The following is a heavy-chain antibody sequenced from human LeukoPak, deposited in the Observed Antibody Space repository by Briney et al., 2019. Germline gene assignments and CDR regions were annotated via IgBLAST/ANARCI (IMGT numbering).Heavy chain of an antibody. CDR2: IYYSGST. J-gene: IGHJ6*03. CDR1: GVSISSYY. V-gene: IGHV4-59*01. CDR3: ARVPRYDFWSGYLYSYYMDV. D-gene: IGHD3-3*01. Sequence: PSETLSRTGTVSGVSISSYYWRWIRQPPGKGREGMGYIYYSGSTNYNPSLKSRVTIPVDTSKNQFSLKLSSVTAADPAVYYCARVPRYDFWSGYLYSYYMDVWGKGTTVTVSS.